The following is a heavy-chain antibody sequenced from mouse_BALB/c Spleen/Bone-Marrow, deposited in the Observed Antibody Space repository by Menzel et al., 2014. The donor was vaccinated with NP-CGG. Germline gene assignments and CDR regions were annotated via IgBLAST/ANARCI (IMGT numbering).Heavy chain of an antibody. Sequence: VQLQQSGGGLVQPGGSLKLSCAASGFDFSRYWMSWVRQAPGKGLQWIGEINPESNTINYSPSLKDKFIISRDNAKNTLYLQMSKVKSEDAALYCCARLGYYGWFAYWGQWTLVTVSA. J-gene: IGHJ3*01. V-gene: IGHV4-1*02. CDR1: GFDFSRYW. CDR3: ARLGYYGWFAY. D-gene: IGHD2-3*01. CDR2: INPESNTI.